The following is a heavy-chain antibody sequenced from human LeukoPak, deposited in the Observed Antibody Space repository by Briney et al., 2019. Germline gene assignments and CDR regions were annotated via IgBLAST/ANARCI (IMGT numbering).Heavy chain of an antibody. CDR1: GFTFSSYA. J-gene: IGHJ4*02. CDR3: VRDGVGAPPFDY. V-gene: IGHV3-23*01. D-gene: IGHD1-26*01. Sequence: PGGSLRLSCAASGFTFSSYAMSWVRQAPGKGLEWVSVVSGSGGTTSYADSVKGRFTISRDNAKNTLLLQMNSLRAEDTAVYYCVRDGVGAPPFDYWGQGVLVTVSS. CDR2: VSGSGGTT.